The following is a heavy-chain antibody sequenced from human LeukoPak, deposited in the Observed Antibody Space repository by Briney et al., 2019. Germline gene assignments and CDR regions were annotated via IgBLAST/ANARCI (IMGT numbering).Heavy chain of an antibody. CDR2: ISGSGGST. CDR1: GFTFSSYA. D-gene: IGHD5-18*01. J-gene: IGHJ6*02. CDR3: ARDPTYSYGYYYYYYGMDV. V-gene: IGHV3-23*01. Sequence: PGGSLRLSCAASGFTFSSYAMSWVRQAPGKGLEWVSAISGSGGSTYYADSVKGRFTISRDNAKNSLYLQMNSLRAEDTAVYYCARDPTYSYGYYYYYYGMDVWGQGTTVTVSS.